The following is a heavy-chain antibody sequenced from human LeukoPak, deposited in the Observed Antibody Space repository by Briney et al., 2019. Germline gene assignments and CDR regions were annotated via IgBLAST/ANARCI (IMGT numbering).Heavy chain of an antibody. CDR3: TRGRGIDY. CDR2: LNSDGSTT. D-gene: IGHD3-10*01. CDR1: GFTFSSYW. J-gene: IGHJ4*02. Sequence: PGGSLRLSCAASGFTFSSYWMHWVRKAPGKGLVWVSRLNSDGSTTSYADSVKGRFTISRDNAKNTLYLQMNSLRAEDTAVYYCTRGRGIDYWGQGTLVTVSS. V-gene: IGHV3-74*01.